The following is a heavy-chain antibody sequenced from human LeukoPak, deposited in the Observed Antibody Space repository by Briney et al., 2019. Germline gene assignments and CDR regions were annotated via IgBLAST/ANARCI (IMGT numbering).Heavy chain of an antibody. D-gene: IGHD3-10*01. CDR3: ASNYWYYYGSGSDDALDI. V-gene: IGHV3-11*01. J-gene: IGHJ3*02. Sequence: GGSLRLSCAASGFTFSDYYMSWIRQAPGKGLEWVSYISSSGSTIYYADSVKGRFTISRDNAKNSLYLQMNSLRAEDTAVYYCASNYWYYYGSGSDDALDIWGQGTMVTVSS. CDR2: ISSSGSTI. CDR1: GFTFSDYY.